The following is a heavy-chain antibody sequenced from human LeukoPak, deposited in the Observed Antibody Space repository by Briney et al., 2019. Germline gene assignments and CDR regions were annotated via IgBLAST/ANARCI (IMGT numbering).Heavy chain of an antibody. CDR1: GFTFNMYW. V-gene: IGHV3-7*01. Sequence: GGSLRLSCAASGFTFNMYWMTWVRQAPGKGLESVAYINKDGSDKYYVDSVKGRFTVSRDNAKNSLYLQMNSPRAEDTAVYYCARDAGYGGNSDYWGQGTLVTVSS. D-gene: IGHD4-23*01. CDR3: ARDAGYGGNSDY. CDR2: INKDGSDK. J-gene: IGHJ4*02.